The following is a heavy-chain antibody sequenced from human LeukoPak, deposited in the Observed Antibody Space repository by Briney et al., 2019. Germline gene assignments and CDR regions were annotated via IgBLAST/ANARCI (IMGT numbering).Heavy chain of an antibody. J-gene: IGHJ4*02. Sequence: ASVKVSCKASGYTLTYNNISWVRQAPGQGLEWMGWINTKSGDTNYARTLQGRVTLTTDTSANTAYMELRSLRSDDTAVYYCARESSHCSGDNCFYFFDLWGQGFLVSVSS. V-gene: IGHV1-18*04. CDR2: INTKSGDT. CDR3: ARESSHCSGDNCFYFFDL. D-gene: IGHD2-8*02. CDR1: GYTLTYNN.